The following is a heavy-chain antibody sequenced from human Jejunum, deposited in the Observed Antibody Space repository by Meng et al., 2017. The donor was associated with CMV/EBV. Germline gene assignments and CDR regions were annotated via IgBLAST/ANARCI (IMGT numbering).Heavy chain of an antibody. D-gene: IGHD6-13*01. V-gene: IGHV3-23*01. Sequence: GFTFSNDAMTWVRQAPGKGLEWVSAISGIGGRTNYADSVKGRFTIFRDNSKNTMYLQMNSLRAEDTAIYYCAKDGSSSWNSEADYWGQGTLVTVSS. J-gene: IGHJ4*02. CDR1: GFTFSNDA. CDR2: ISGIGGRT. CDR3: AKDGSSSWNSEADY.